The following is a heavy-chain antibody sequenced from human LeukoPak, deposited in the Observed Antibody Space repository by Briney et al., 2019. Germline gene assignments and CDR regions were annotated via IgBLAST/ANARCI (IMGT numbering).Heavy chain of an antibody. CDR2: INHSGST. CDR1: GGSFSGYY. Sequence: ETLSLTCTVYGGSFSGYYWSWIRQPPGKGLEWIGEINHSGSTNYNPSLKSRVTISVDTSKNQFSLKLSSVTAADTAVYYCARHVTYWGQGTLVTVSS. J-gene: IGHJ4*02. CDR3: ARHVTY. V-gene: IGHV4-34*01.